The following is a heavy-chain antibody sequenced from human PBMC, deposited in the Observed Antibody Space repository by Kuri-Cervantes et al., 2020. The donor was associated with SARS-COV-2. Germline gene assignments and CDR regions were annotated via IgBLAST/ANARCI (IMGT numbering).Heavy chain of an antibody. CDR2: IYWNDDK. CDR1: GFSLSTSGVG. V-gene: IGHV2-5*01. D-gene: IGHD6-6*01. J-gene: IGHJ6*03. Sequence: SGPTLVKPTQTLTLTCTLSGFSLSTSGVGVGWIRQPPGKALEWLALIYWNDDKRYSPSLESRLTITKDTSKNQVVLTMTNMDPVDTATYYCALRKYSSSSGYYYMDVWGKGTTVTVSS. CDR3: ALRKYSSSSGYYYMDV.